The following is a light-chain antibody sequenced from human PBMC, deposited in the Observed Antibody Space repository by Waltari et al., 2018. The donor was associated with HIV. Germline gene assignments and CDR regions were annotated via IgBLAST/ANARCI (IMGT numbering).Light chain of an antibody. CDR2: EVT. CDR3: GSYAGSNTLE. CDR1: TGDVGGYNS. V-gene: IGLV2-14*01. J-gene: IGLJ2*01. Sequence: QSALTQPASVSGSPGQSITISCTGSTGDVGGYNSVSWYQRHPGKAPKLIIYEVTNRPSGVSNRFSGSKSGNTDSLTISGLQAEDEADYFCGSYAGSNTLEFGGGTKLTVL.